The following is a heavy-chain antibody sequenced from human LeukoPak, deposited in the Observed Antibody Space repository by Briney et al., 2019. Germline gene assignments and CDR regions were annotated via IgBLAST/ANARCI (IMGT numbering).Heavy chain of an antibody. V-gene: IGHV4-34*01. CDR2: INHSGST. D-gene: IGHD1-26*01. CDR3: ARETRYSGSYVLDY. CDR1: GGSFSGYY. Sequence: PSETLSLTCAVYGGSFSGYYWSWIRQPPGKGLEWIGEINHSGSTNYNPSLKSRVTISVDTSKNQFSLKLSSVTAADTAVYYCARETRYSGSYVLDYWGQGTLVTVSS. J-gene: IGHJ4*02.